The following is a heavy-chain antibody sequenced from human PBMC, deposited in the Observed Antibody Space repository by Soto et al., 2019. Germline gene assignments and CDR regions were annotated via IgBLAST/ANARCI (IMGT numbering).Heavy chain of an antibody. CDR1: GFTFSSYW. D-gene: IGHD1-26*01. V-gene: IGHV3-74*01. Sequence: GGSLRLSCAASGFTFSSYWMHWVRQAPGKGLVWVSRINSDGSSTSYADSVKGRFTISRDNAKNTLYLQMNSLRAEDTAVYYCARARQKIVLDYYFDYWGQGTLVTVSS. CDR2: INSDGSST. J-gene: IGHJ4*02. CDR3: ARARQKIVLDYYFDY.